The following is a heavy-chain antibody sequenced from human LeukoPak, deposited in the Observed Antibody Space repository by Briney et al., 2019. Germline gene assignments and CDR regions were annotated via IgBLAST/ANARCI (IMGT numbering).Heavy chain of an antibody. CDR2: INTDGSVT. J-gene: IGHJ4*02. Sequence: GGSLRLSCAASGITVSSFWMHWVRQAPGEGLVWVSRINTDGSVTNYADSVEGRFTISRDNAKSTLYLQMNALGAEDTAVYYCVTDRYSDSAFGDWGQGTLVTVSS. CDR3: VTDRYSDSAFGD. D-gene: IGHD1-26*01. CDR1: GITVSSFW. V-gene: IGHV3-74*01.